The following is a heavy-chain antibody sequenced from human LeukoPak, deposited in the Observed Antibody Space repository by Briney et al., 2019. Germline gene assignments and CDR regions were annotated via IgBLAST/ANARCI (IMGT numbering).Heavy chain of an antibody. J-gene: IGHJ4*02. Sequence: GGSLRLSCAASGFTFSSFWIYWVRHAPGKGLVWVSRIKSDGSETLYADSVKGRFTISRDNAKNTLYLQMNSLRAEASAVYYCARVRMGDDFNPFDYWGQGTLVTVSS. V-gene: IGHV3-74*01. CDR2: IKSDGSET. CDR1: GFTFSSFW. CDR3: ARVRMGDDFNPFDY. D-gene: IGHD3-16*01.